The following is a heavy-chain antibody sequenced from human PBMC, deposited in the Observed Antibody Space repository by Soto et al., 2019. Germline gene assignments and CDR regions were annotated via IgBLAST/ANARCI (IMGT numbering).Heavy chain of an antibody. Sequence: SGPTLVNPTQTLTLTCSFSGFSLSAYGVRVIWFRQPPGETLEWLALIHWNDDKRYSPYLKSRLTITKDTSKNQVVLTLTNMDRLDTGTYFCAHTKDSSGFLTSWGQGILVTVSS. CDR3: AHTKDSSGFLTS. J-gene: IGHJ5*02. CDR2: IHWNDDK. V-gene: IGHV2-5*01. CDR1: GFSLSAYGVR. D-gene: IGHD3-22*01.